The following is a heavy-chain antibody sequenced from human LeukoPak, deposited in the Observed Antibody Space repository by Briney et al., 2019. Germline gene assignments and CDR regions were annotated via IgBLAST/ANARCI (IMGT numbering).Heavy chain of an antibody. CDR2: IGTAGDT. V-gene: IGHV3-13*01. D-gene: IGHD6-25*01. J-gene: IGHJ4*01. Sequence: PGGSLRLSCAASGFTFSSYDMHWVRQATGKGLEWVSAIGTAGDTYYPGSVKGRFTISRENAKNSLYLQMNSLRAEDTAVYYCARMGPTSSGWPEAFDYWGRGTLVTVSS. CDR3: ARMGPTSSGWPEAFDY. CDR1: GFTFSSYD.